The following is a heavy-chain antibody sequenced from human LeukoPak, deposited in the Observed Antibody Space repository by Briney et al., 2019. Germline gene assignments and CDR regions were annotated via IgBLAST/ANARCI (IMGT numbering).Heavy chain of an antibody. Sequence: GGSLRLSCAASGFTFSSYSMNWVRQAPGKGVEGVSSISSSSSYIYYADSVKGRFTISRDNAKNSLYLQMNSLRAEDTAVYYCCMYYYDSSGYEFDYWGQGTLVXVSS. V-gene: IGHV3-21*01. J-gene: IGHJ4*02. D-gene: IGHD3-22*01. CDR2: ISSSSSYI. CDR1: GFTFSSYS. CDR3: CMYYYDSSGYEFDY.